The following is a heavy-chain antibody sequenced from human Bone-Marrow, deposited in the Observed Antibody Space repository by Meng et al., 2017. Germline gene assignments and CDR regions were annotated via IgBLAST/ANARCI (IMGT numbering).Heavy chain of an antibody. Sequence: GESLKISCAASGFTFSRFWMSWVRQGPGKGLEWVSSISSSSSYIYYADSVKGRFTISRDNAKNSLYLQMNSLRAEDTAVYYCARLYDYGDYAGLTEFDIWGQGTMVTVSS. V-gene: IGHV3-21*01. CDR1: GFTFSRFW. D-gene: IGHD4-17*01. CDR2: ISSSSSYI. J-gene: IGHJ3*02. CDR3: ARLYDYGDYAGLTEFDI.